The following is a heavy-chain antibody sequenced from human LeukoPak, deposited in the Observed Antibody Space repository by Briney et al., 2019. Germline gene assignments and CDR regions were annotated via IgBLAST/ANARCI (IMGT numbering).Heavy chain of an antibody. D-gene: IGHD3-10*01. Sequence: SVKVPCKASGGTFSSYAISWVRQPPGQGLEGMGGIIPIFGTANYAQKFQGRVTITADESTSTAYMELSSLRSEDTAVYYCASESYYYGSGSFFWFDPWGQGTLVTVSS. V-gene: IGHV1-69*01. CDR3: ASESYYYGSGSFFWFDP. CDR1: GGTFSSYA. J-gene: IGHJ5*02. CDR2: IIPIFGTA.